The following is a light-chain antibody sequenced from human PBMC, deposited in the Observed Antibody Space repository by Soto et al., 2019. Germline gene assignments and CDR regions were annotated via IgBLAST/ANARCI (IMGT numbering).Light chain of an antibody. CDR3: SSYTSSSLWV. Sequence: QSVLTQPASVSGSPGQSITISCTGTSSDVGGYNYVSWYQQHPGKAPKLMIYEVSNRPSGVSNRFSGSKSDNTASLTISGLQAEDEADYYCSSYTSSSLWVFGGGTKVTVL. J-gene: IGLJ3*02. V-gene: IGLV2-14*01. CDR2: EVS. CDR1: SSDVGGYNY.